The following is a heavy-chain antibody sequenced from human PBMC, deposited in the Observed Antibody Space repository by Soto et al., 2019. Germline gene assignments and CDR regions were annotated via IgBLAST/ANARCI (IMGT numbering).Heavy chain of an antibody. Sequence: ASVKVSCKASGYTFTGYYMHWVRQAPGQGLEWMGWINPSSGGTNYAQKFQGRVTMTRDTSISTAYMELSRLRSDDTAVYYCARDRSVRYSSSWYSVLYWGQGTLVTVSS. J-gene: IGHJ4*02. V-gene: IGHV1-2*02. D-gene: IGHD6-13*01. CDR3: ARDRSVRYSSSWYSVLY. CDR1: GYTFTGYY. CDR2: INPSSGGT.